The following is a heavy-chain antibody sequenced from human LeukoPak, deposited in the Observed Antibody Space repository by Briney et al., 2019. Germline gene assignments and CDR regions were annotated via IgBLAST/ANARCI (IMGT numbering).Heavy chain of an antibody. J-gene: IGHJ4*02. CDR1: GFAFSSYS. Sequence: GGSLRLSCAASGFAFSSYSMNWVRQAPGKGLEWVSGISWNSGSIGYADSVKGRFTISRDNAKNSLYLQMNSLRAEDMALYYCAKARNYDILTPFFDYWGQGTLVTVSS. V-gene: IGHV3-9*03. CDR2: ISWNSGSI. D-gene: IGHD3-9*01. CDR3: AKARNYDILTPFFDY.